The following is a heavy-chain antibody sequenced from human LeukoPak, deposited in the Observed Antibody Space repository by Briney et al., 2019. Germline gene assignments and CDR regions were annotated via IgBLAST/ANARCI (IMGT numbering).Heavy chain of an antibody. Sequence: ASVKVSCKASGGTFSSYAISWVRQAPGQGLEWMGWISAYNGNTNYAQKLQGRVTMTTDTSTSTAYMELRSLRSDDTAVYYCATGIAAAGSQGGRTRFDYWGQGTLVTVSS. J-gene: IGHJ4*02. D-gene: IGHD6-13*01. CDR3: ATGIAAAGSQGGRTRFDY. CDR1: GGTFSSYA. V-gene: IGHV1-18*01. CDR2: ISAYNGNT.